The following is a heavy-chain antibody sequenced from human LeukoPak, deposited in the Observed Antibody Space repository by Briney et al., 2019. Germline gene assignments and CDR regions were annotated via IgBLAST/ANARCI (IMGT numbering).Heavy chain of an antibody. Sequence: GGSLRLSCAASGFTFSSYAMSWVRQAPGKGLEWVSAISGSGGSTYYADSVEGRFTISRDNSKNTLYLQMNSLRAEDTAVYYCAKAIEDEGYCSSTSCYVYYYYYGMDVWGQGTTVTVSS. V-gene: IGHV3-23*01. CDR2: ISGSGGST. CDR1: GFTFSSYA. J-gene: IGHJ6*02. CDR3: AKAIEDEGYCSSTSCYVYYYYYGMDV. D-gene: IGHD2-2*01.